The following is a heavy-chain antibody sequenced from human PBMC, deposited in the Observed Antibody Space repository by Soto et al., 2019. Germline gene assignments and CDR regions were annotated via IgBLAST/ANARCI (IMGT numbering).Heavy chain of an antibody. CDR1: WFSLSTSGVG. D-gene: IGHD3-16*01. J-gene: IGHJ4*02. Sequence: XGPTLVIPTQTLTLTFTLYWFSLSTSGVGVCWIRQPPGKALEWLALIYCNDDKRYSPSLKSRLTITKDTYKNQVVLTMTNMDPVDTATYYCAHNLYDTHDDWGQGTLVTVSS. CDR2: IYCNDDK. V-gene: IGHV2-5*01. CDR3: AHNLYDTHDD.